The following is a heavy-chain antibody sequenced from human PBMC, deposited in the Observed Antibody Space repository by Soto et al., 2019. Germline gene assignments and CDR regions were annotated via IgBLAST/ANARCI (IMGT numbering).Heavy chain of an antibody. J-gene: IGHJ4*02. D-gene: IGHD4-17*01. CDR2: INHSGST. CDR1: GGSFSGYY. CDR3: ASGNDYGDYVFDY. V-gene: IGHV4-34*01. Sequence: SETLSLTCAVYGGSFSGYYWSWIRQPPGKGLEWIGEINHSGSTNYNPSLKIRVTISVDTSKNQFSLKLSSVTAADTAVYYCASGNDYGDYVFDYWGQGTLVTVSS.